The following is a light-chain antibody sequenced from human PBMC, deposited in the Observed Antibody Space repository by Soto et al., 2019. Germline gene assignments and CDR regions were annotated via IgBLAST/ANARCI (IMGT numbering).Light chain of an antibody. Sequence: EIVLTQSPATLSLSPGERATLSCRASQSVSSSLAWYQQKPGQAPRLLISDASNRATGVPARFSGSGCGTVFTLTISSLEPADFAVYYCQQRKTFGGGTKVEIK. CDR1: QSVSSS. V-gene: IGKV3-11*01. J-gene: IGKJ4*01. CDR2: DAS. CDR3: QQRKT.